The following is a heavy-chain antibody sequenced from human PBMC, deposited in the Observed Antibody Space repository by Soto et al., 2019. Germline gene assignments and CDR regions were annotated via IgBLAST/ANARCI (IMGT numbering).Heavy chain of an antibody. CDR2: IYYSGST. J-gene: IGHJ6*02. D-gene: IGHD3-22*01. CDR3: ARERFDSSGYYVYYGMDV. CDR1: GGSISSGDYY. V-gene: IGHV4-30-4*01. Sequence: SETLSLTCTVSGGSISSGDYYWSWIRQPPGKGLEWIGYIYYSGSTYYNPSLKSRVTISVDTSKNQFSLKLSSVTAADTAVYYCARERFDSSGYYVYYGMDVWGQGTTVTVSS.